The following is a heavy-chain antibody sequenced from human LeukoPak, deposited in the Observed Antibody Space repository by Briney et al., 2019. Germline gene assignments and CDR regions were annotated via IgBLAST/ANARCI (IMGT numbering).Heavy chain of an antibody. CDR3: ASPSGSSGWYRYYFDY. D-gene: IGHD6-19*01. Sequence: PGRSLGLSCAASGFTFSSYAMHWVRQAPGKGLEWVAVISYDGSNKYYADSVKGRFTISRDNSKNTLYLQMNSLRAEDTAVYYCASPSGSSGWYRYYFDYWGQGTLVTVSS. J-gene: IGHJ4*02. V-gene: IGHV3-30*04. CDR1: GFTFSSYA. CDR2: ISYDGSNK.